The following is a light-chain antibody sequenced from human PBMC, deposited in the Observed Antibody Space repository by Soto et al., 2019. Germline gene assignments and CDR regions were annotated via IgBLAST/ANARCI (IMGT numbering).Light chain of an antibody. CDR3: QQRGNAIR. J-gene: IGKJ4*02. CDR2: DTS. V-gene: IGKV3-11*01. CDR1: QSVKTY. Sequence: EIVLTETPATLSLSPGQRATLSCWASQSVKTYLMWYQHKPGQATRLLIYDTSSSATGIPDRFSGIGSGTGFTLTISNLEPEDSAVYCCQQRGNAIRCGGGTKVEI.